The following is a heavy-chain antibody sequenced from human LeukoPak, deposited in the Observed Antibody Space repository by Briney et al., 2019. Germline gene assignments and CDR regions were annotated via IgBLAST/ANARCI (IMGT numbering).Heavy chain of an antibody. Sequence: GGSLRLSCATSGFTFSSYAMSWVRQAPGKGLEWVSVISGGGVDTDHADSVKGRFTVSRDKSKKTVYLQMISLRAEDTAICYCAKHGGGTYSVLDSWGQGTLVTVSS. D-gene: IGHD1-26*01. CDR2: ISGGGVDT. CDR3: AKHGGGTYSVLDS. V-gene: IGHV3-23*01. CDR1: GFTFSSYA. J-gene: IGHJ4*02.